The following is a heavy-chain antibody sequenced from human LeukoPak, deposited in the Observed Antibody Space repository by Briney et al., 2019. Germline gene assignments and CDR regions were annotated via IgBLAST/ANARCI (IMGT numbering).Heavy chain of an antibody. CDR1: GFTFSSNG. CDR3: ARGMGGYCSGGSCYPYYFDY. D-gene: IGHD2-15*01. CDR2: ISYDGSNK. J-gene: IGHJ4*02. V-gene: IGHV3-30*03. Sequence: GGSLRLSCAASGFTFSSNGMHWVRQAPGKGLEWVGVISYDGSNKYYADSVKGRFTISRDNSKNTLYLQMNSLRAEDTAVYYCARGMGGYCSGGSCYPYYFDYWGQGTLVTVSS.